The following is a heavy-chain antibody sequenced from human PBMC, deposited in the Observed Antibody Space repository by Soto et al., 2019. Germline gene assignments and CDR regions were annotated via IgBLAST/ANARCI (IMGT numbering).Heavy chain of an antibody. CDR3: AKVRMQWETYDAFDI. CDR2: ISGSGGST. CDR1: GFTFSSYA. Sequence: EVQLLESGGGLVQPGGSLRLSCAASGFTFSSYAMSWVRQAPGKGLEWVSAISGSGGSTYYADSVKGRFTISRDNANNTLYLQMNSLRAEDTAVYYCAKVRMQWETYDAFDIWGQGTMVTVSS. V-gene: IGHV3-23*01. D-gene: IGHD1-26*01. J-gene: IGHJ3*02.